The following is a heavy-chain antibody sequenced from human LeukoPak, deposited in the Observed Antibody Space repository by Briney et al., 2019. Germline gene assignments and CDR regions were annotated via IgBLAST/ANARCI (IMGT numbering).Heavy chain of an antibody. V-gene: IGHV4-31*03. CDR1: GGSISSGGYY. J-gene: IGHJ4*02. D-gene: IGHD5-24*01. CDR3: ARVVKVGRGGYTYYFDY. CDR2: IYYSGST. Sequence: PSETLSLTCTVSGGSISSGGYYWSWIRQHPGKGLEWIGYIYYSGSTYYNPSLKSRVTISVDTSKNQFSMKLSSVTAAATAVYYCARVVKVGRGGYTYYFDYWGQGTLVTVSS.